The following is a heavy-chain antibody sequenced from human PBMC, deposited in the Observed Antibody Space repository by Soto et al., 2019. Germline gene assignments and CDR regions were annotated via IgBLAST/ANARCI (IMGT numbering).Heavy chain of an antibody. CDR3: ATSEYSSLSINWFDP. J-gene: IGHJ5*02. Sequence: SETLSLTCSVSGGSVDSVNHYWSWIRQSPGKGREWIGYIYSGENTYYNPSLKSRVKILVDKSRNQFSLRLSSMTAADTAVYFCATSEYSSLSINWFDPWGPGTLVTVSS. V-gene: IGHV4-30-4*01. CDR1: GGSVDSVNHY. D-gene: IGHD6-6*01. CDR2: IYSGENT.